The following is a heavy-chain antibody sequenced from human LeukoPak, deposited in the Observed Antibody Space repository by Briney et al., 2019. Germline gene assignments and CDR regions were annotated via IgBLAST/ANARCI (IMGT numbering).Heavy chain of an antibody. V-gene: IGHV4-59*01. J-gene: IGHJ3*02. CDR3: ARDGDHDAFDI. Sequence: SETLSLTCTVSGGSISSYYRSWIRQPPGKGLEWIGYIYYSGSTNYNPSLKSRVTISVDTSKNQFSLKVSSVTAADTAVYYCARDGDHDAFDIWGQGTMVTVSS. CDR2: IYYSGST. CDR1: GGSISSYY.